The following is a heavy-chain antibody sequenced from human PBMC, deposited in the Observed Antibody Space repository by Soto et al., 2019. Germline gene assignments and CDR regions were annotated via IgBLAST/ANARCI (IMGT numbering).Heavy chain of an antibody. CDR2: ISSDGSNK. CDR3: AKEESALAPAATYYYTGFDN. D-gene: IGHD2-2*01. V-gene: IGHV3-30*18. Sequence: QVQLVESGGGVVQPGRSLRLSCAASGFTFSSYGMHWVRQAPGKGLEWVAVISSDGSNKYYADSVKGRFTISRDNSQNPLYLQMTTLRDEDTAVYYWAKEESALAPAATYYYTGFDNWGHGTAVTVSS. J-gene: IGHJ6*02. CDR1: GFTFSSYG.